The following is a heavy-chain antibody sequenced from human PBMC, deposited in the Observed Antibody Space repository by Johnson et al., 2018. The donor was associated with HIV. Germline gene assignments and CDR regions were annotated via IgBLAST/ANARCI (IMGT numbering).Heavy chain of an antibody. Sequence: QVQLVESGGGVVQPGRSLRLSCAASGFTFSSYGMHWVRQAPGKGLEWVAVIWYDGSNKYYADSVKGRFTISRDNAKNSLYLQMSSLRAEDTALYYCARAVDYGGNSPSRAFDIWGRGTLVTVSS. J-gene: IGHJ3*02. CDR1: GFTFSSYG. D-gene: IGHD4-23*01. CDR3: ARAVDYGGNSPSRAFDI. V-gene: IGHV3-33*01. CDR2: IWYDGSNK.